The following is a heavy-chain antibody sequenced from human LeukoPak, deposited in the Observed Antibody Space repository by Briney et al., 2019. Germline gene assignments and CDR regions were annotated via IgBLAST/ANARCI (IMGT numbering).Heavy chain of an antibody. CDR1: GYSFTSYG. CDR2: ISAYNGNT. V-gene: IGHV1-18*01. J-gene: IGHJ5*02. D-gene: IGHD3-16*02. CDR3: VREEAGYYDYVWGSYRYPRWFDP. Sequence: GESLKISCKGSGYSFTSYGISRVRQAPGQGLEWMGWISAYNGNTNYAQKLQGRVTMTTDTSTSTAYMELRSLRSDDTAVYYCVREEAGYYDYVWGSYRYPRWFDPWGQGTLVTVSS.